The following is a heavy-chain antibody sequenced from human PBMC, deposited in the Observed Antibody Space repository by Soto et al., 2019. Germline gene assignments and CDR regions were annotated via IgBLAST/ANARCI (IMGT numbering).Heavy chain of an antibody. D-gene: IGHD3-9*01. CDR3: ARLEGLATISYYFDY. V-gene: IGHV4-39*01. Sequence: QLQLQESGPGLVKPSETLSLTCSVSGDSINSDSYYWGWIRQPPGKGLEWIGSIYYRGNTYYNPSLKTRVTISLDKSKSQFSLKLNSVTAADSAVYFCARLEGLATISYYFDYWGQGTLVTVPS. CDR2: IYYRGNT. J-gene: IGHJ4*02. CDR1: GDSINSDSYY.